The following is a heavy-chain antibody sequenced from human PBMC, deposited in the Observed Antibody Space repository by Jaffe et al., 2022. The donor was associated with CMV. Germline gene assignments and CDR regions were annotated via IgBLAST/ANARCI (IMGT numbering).Heavy chain of an antibody. D-gene: IGHD2-2*01. Sequence: QVQLQESGPGLVKPSQTLSLTCTVSGGSISSGGYYWSWIRQHPGKGLEWIGYIYYSGSTYYNPSLKSRVTISVDTSKNQFSLKLSSVTAADTAVYYCARDKGCSSTSCYYGMDVWGQGTTVTVSS. V-gene: IGHV4-31*03. J-gene: IGHJ6*02. CDR2: IYYSGST. CDR1: GGSISSGGYY. CDR3: ARDKGCSSTSCYYGMDV.